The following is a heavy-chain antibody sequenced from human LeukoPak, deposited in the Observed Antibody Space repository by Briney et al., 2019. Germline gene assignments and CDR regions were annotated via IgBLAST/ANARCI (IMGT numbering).Heavy chain of an antibody. Sequence: SETLSLTCTVSGGSINSGSYYWSWIRQPAEQGLEWIGRIYTSGSTNYNPSLRSRVIISLDTSKKQFSLKLYSVTAADTAVYYCARGYSSGSDWFDPSRQGILVTVSS. J-gene: IGHJ5*02. V-gene: IGHV4-61*02. D-gene: IGHD3-22*01. CDR2: IYTSGST. CDR1: GGSINSGSYY. CDR3: ARGYSSGSDWFDP.